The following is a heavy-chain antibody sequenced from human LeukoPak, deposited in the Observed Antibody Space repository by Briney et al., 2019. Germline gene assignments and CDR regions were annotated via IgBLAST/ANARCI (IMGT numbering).Heavy chain of an antibody. V-gene: IGHV7-4-1*02. D-gene: IGHD5-18*01. CDR3: ARVEYSYGYKKGDYYFDY. J-gene: IGHJ4*02. CDR2: INTNTGSP. CDR1: GYTFTSYA. Sequence: AASVTVSCKASGYTFTSYAMNWVRQAPGQGLEWMGWINTNTGSPRYAQGFTGRFVFSLDTSVSTAYLQISSLKAEDTAVYYCARVEYSYGYKKGDYYFDYWGQGTLVTVSS.